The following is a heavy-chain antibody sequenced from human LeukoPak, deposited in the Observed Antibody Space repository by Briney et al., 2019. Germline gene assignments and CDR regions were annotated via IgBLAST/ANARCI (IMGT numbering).Heavy chain of an antibody. D-gene: IGHD3-10*01. J-gene: IGHJ4*02. CDR2: TSDAGTAT. V-gene: IGHV3-23*01. Sequence: GGSLRLSCVASGFSFSTYAMSWVRQAPGKGLEWVSSTSDAGTATYYGDSVKGRFTFSRDNSRYTLYLQMNSLKAEDTAVYYCAKISLHGSQTDYWGQGTLVTVSS. CDR1: GFSFSTYA. CDR3: AKISLHGSQTDY.